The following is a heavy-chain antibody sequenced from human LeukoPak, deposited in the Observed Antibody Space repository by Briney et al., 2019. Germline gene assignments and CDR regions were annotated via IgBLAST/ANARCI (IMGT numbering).Heavy chain of an antibody. Sequence: SVKVSCKASGYTFTSYAMHWVRQAPGQGLEWMGRIIPILGLESHAQKFQGRVTITADESTSTAYMELSSLRSEDTAVYYCARVGKYSSSYYFDYWGQGTLVTVSS. V-gene: IGHV1-69*04. CDR2: IIPILGLE. J-gene: IGHJ4*02. D-gene: IGHD6-6*01. CDR1: GYTFTSYA. CDR3: ARVGKYSSSYYFDY.